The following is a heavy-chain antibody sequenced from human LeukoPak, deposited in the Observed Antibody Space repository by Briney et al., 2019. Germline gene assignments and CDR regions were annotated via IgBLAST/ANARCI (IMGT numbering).Heavy chain of an antibody. CDR1: GFTFSNAW. CDR3: ATYAGYYDSSGSLKFYFNY. CDR2: IKSKGSGGTA. D-gene: IGHD3-22*01. J-gene: IGHJ4*02. Sequence: GGSLRLSCAASGFTFSNAWMSWVRQAPGKGLEWVGHIKSKGSGGTADYAAPVKGRFTISRDDSKNTQHLQMNSLKTEDTAVYYCATYAGYYDSSGSLKFYFNYWGQGTLVTVSS. V-gene: IGHV3-15*01.